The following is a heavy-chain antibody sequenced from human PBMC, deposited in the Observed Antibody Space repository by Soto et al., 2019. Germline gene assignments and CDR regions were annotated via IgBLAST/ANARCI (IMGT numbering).Heavy chain of an antibody. Sequence: GGSLRLSCAASGFTINNAWMSWFRQAPGKGLEWVGFIRSKAYGGTTEYAASVKGRFTISRDDSKSIAYLQMNSLKTEDTAVYYCTRVPGYSGYDLRDYYYYGMDVWGQGTTVTVSS. CDR2: IRSKAYGGTT. CDR1: GFTINNAW. D-gene: IGHD5-12*01. V-gene: IGHV3-49*03. J-gene: IGHJ6*02. CDR3: TRVPGYSGYDLRDYYYYGMDV.